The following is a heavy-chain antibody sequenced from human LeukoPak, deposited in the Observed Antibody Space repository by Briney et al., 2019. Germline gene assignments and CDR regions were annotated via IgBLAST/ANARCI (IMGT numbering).Heavy chain of an antibody. J-gene: IGHJ4*02. CDR1: GFTFSSYD. Sequence: GGSLRLSCAASGFTFSSYDMHWVRQAPGKGLEWVAFIRYDGSNKYYADSVKGRFTISRDNSKNTLYLQMNSLRAEDTAVYYCAKDLGWGYCSGGSCYLFDYWGQGTLVTVSS. CDR3: AKDLGWGYCSGGSCYLFDY. CDR2: IRYDGSNK. D-gene: IGHD2-15*01. V-gene: IGHV3-30*02.